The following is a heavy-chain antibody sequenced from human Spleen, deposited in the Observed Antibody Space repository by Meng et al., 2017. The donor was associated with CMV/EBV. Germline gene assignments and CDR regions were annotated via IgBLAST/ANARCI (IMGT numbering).Heavy chain of an antibody. V-gene: IGHV4-38-2*02. CDR2: IYHSGST. D-gene: IGHD2-15*01. CDR3: ARDVVVVVATTQGYYHYGLDV. CDR1: GYSISSGYY. J-gene: IGHJ6*02. Sequence: GSLRLSCTVSGYSISSGYYWGWIRQPPGKGLEWIGSIYHSGSTYYNPSLKSRVTISVDTSKNQFSVKLSSVTAADTAVYYCARDVVVVVATTQGYYHYGLDVWGQGTTVTVSS.